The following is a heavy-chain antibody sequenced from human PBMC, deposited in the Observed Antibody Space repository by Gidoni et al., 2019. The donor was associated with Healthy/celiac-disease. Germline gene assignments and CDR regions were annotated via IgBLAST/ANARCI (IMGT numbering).Heavy chain of an antibody. D-gene: IGHD2-2*03. V-gene: IGHV3-11*05. CDR1: GFTFSDYY. CDR2: ISSSSSYT. J-gene: IGHJ3*02. CDR3: ARAGYCSSTSCYRDDAFDI. Sequence: QVQLVESGGGLVKPGGSLRLSCAASGFTFSDYYMSWIRQAPGKGLEWVSYISSSSSYTNYADSVKGRFTISRDNAKNSLYLQMNSLRAEDTAVYYCARAGYCSSTSCYRDDAFDIWGQGTMVTVSS.